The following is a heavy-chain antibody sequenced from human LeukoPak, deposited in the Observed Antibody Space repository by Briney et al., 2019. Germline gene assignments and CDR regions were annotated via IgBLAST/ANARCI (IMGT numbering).Heavy chain of an antibody. D-gene: IGHD5-12*01. J-gene: IGHJ5*02. CDR2: IYHSGSA. Sequence: SQTLSLTCTVSGGSISSGPYSWAWIRQPLGKGLEWIGYIYHSGSASYNPSLMSRLTISVDTSKNQFSLKLSSVTAADTAVYYCARDRYGYSGYDSYNWFDPWGQGALVTVSS. CDR1: GGSISSGPYS. V-gene: IGHV4-30-4*07. CDR3: ARDRYGYSGYDSYNWFDP.